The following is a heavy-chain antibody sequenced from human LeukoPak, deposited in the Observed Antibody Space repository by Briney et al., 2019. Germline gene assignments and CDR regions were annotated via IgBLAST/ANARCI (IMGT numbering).Heavy chain of an antibody. CDR3: ARDASRHNYFDY. D-gene: IGHD2-2*01. CDR2: ICSGGST. V-gene: IGHV3-66*02. J-gene: IGHJ4*02. Sequence: GGSLRLSCAASGFTVSSNYMSWVRQAPGKGLEWVSVICSGGSTYYADSVKGRFTISRDNSKNTLYLQMNSLRADDTAVYYCARDASRHNYFDYWGQGTLVTVSS. CDR1: GFTVSSNY.